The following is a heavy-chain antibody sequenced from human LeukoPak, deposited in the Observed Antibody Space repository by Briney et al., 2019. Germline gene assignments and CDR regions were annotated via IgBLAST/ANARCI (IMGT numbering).Heavy chain of an antibody. Sequence: PGGSLRLSCAASGFTFSSYSMDWVRQAPGKGLEWVSSITTSSSYIYYADSVKGRFTISRDNARNSLYLQMDSLRAEDTAVYYCARDWYSSSWYSYYYFDYWGQGTLVTVSS. CDR3: ARDWYSSSWYSYYYFDY. D-gene: IGHD6-13*01. J-gene: IGHJ4*02. V-gene: IGHV3-21*01. CDR2: ITTSSSYI. CDR1: GFTFSSYS.